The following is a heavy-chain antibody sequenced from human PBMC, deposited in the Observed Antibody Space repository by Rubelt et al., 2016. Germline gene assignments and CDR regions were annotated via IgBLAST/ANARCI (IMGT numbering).Heavy chain of an antibody. CDR1: GGTFSSYA. Sequence: QVQLVQSGAEVKKPGSSVKVSCKASGGTFSSYAISWVRQAPGQGLEWMGGIIPVFGTANYAQKFQGGTTMTADESTGTAYMELSSLRSEDTAVYYCATTIAIRPYYFDYWGQGTLVTVSS. V-gene: IGHV1-69*01. CDR2: IIPVFGTA. J-gene: IGHJ4*02. CDR3: ATTIAIRPYYFDY. D-gene: IGHD6-6*01.